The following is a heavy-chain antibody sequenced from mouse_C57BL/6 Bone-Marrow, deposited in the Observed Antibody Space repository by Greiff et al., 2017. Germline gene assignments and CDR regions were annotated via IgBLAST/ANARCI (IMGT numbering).Heavy chain of an antibody. V-gene: IGHV1-42*01. D-gene: IGHD6-5*01. CDR2: LNPSTGGT. CDR1: GYSFTGYY. CDR3: AWGLYCYAMDY. J-gene: IGHJ4*01. Sequence: VQLQQSGPELVKPGASVKISCKASGYSFTGYYLNWVKQSPEKSLEWIGELNPSTGGTTYNQKFKAKATLTVDKSSSTAYMQLKSLTSEDSAVYYCAWGLYCYAMDYWGQGTSVTVSS.